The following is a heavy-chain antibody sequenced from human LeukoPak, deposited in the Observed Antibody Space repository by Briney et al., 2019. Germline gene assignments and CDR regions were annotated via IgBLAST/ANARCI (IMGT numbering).Heavy chain of an antibody. CDR1: GGSFSGYY. Sequence: SETLSLTCAVYGGSFSGYYWSWIRQPPGKGLEWIGEINHSGSTNYNPSLKSRVTISVDTSKNQFSLKLSSVTAADTAVYYCARRDGYSRTYFDYSGQGTLVTVSS. V-gene: IGHV4-34*01. CDR3: ARRDGYSRTYFDY. CDR2: INHSGST. D-gene: IGHD5-24*01. J-gene: IGHJ4*02.